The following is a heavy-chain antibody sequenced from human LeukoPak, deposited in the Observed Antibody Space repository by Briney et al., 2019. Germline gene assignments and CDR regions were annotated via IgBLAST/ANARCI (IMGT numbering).Heavy chain of an antibody. J-gene: IGHJ3*02. CDR1: GGTFSSYA. Sequence: ASVKVSCKASGGTFSSYAISWVRQATGQGLEWMGWMNPNSGNTGYAQKFQGRVTMTRNTSISTAYMELRSLRSDDTAVYYCARVDCSSTSCYRLNAFDAFDIWGQGTMVTVSS. D-gene: IGHD2-2*01. V-gene: IGHV1-8*02. CDR3: ARVDCSSTSCYRLNAFDAFDI. CDR2: MNPNSGNT.